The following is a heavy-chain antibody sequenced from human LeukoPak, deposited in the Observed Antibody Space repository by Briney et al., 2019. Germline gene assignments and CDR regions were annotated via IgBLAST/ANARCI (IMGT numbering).Heavy chain of an antibody. D-gene: IGHD5/OR15-5a*01. CDR3: ARDPGSSAFDY. CDR2: INQDESVK. V-gene: IGHV3-7*01. J-gene: IGHJ4*02. Sequence: GGSLRLSCAASGFTFTNYWMTWVRQAPGKELEFVANINQDESVKNYVDSVKGRFTISRDNAENSLHLQMNSLRVEDTAVYYCARDPGSSAFDYWGQGTLVTVSS. CDR1: GFTFTNYW.